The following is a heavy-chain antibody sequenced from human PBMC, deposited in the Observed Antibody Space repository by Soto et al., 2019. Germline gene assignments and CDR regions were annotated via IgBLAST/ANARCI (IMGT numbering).Heavy chain of an antibody. J-gene: IGHJ6*02. V-gene: IGHV4-39*07. CDR2: INHSGST. CDR3: ARGAGYCSGGSCYPYYYYYGMDV. Sequence: PSETLSLTCTVSGGSVSSGSYYWSWIRQPPGKGLEWIGEINHSGSTNYNPSLKSRVTISVDTSKNQFSLKLSSVTAADTAVYYCARGAGYCSGGSCYPYYYYYGMDVWGQGTTVTVSS. CDR1: GGSVSSGSYY. D-gene: IGHD2-15*01.